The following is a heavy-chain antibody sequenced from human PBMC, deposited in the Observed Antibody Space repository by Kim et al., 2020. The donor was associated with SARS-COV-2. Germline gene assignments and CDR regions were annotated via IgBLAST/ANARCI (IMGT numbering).Heavy chain of an antibody. V-gene: IGHV3-21*01. CDR2: ISSSSSYI. J-gene: IGHJ6*02. CDR3: ASIEGAKRRYYYYGMDV. D-gene: IGHD6-25*01. Sequence: GGSLRLSCAASGFTFSSYSMNWVRQAPGKGLEWVSSISSSSSYIYYADSVKGRFTISRDNAKNSLYLQMNSLRAEDTAVYYCASIEGAKRRYYYYGMDVWGQGTTVTVSS. CDR1: GFTFSSYS.